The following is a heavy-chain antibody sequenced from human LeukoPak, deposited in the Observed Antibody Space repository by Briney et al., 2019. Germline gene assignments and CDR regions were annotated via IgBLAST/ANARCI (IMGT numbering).Heavy chain of an antibody. D-gene: IGHD3-22*01. V-gene: IGHV1-69*04. CDR2: IIPILGIT. Sequence: SVKVSCKASGGTFSSYASSWVRQAPGQGLEWMGRIIPILGITNYAQKFQGRATITADKSTSTAYMELSSLRSEDTAVYYCAIRAHVVSTGAFDIWGQGTMVTVSS. CDR3: AIRAHVVSTGAFDI. CDR1: GGTFSSYA. J-gene: IGHJ3*02.